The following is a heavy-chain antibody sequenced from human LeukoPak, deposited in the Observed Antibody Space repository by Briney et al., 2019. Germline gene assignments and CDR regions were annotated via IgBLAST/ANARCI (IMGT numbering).Heavy chain of an antibody. CDR2: ISSSSGYI. V-gene: IGHV3-21*01. D-gene: IGHD3-9*01. Sequence: PGGSLRLSCAASGFTFSSYSMNWVRQAPGKGLEWVSSISSSSGYIYYADSVKGRFTISRDNAKNSLYLQMNSLRAEDTAVYYCARESPDYDILTGYLDYWGQGTLVTVSS. CDR1: GFTFSSYS. CDR3: ARESPDYDILTGYLDY. J-gene: IGHJ4*02.